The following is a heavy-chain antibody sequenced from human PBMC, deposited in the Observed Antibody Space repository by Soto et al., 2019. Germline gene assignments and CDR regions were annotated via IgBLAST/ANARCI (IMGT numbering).Heavy chain of an antibody. V-gene: IGHV3-23*01. J-gene: IGHJ4*02. CDR2: ISGSGGST. CDR1: GFTFSSYA. Sequence: EVQLLESGGGLVQPGGSLRLSCAASGFTFSSYAMSWVRQAPGKGLEWVSAISGSGGSTYYADSVKGRFTISRDNSKNTLYLQMNSLRAEDTAVYYCAKPTIYYDFWSGAYYFDYWGQGTLVTVSS. D-gene: IGHD3-3*01. CDR3: AKPTIYYDFWSGAYYFDY.